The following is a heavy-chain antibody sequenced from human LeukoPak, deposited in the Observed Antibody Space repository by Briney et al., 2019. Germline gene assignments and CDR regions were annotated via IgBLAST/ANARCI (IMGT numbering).Heavy chain of an antibody. J-gene: IGHJ3*02. Sequence: PGGSLRLSCAASGFSFGNHAMIWVRQAAGKGLEWVSAISGSAVITFYADSAKGRFTISRDNSKNTLYLQMNSLRAEDTALYYCAKSRLSGINDAFDIWGQGTMVTVSS. CDR3: AKSRLSGINDAFDI. D-gene: IGHD3-3*01. CDR2: ISGSAVIT. CDR1: GFSFGNHA. V-gene: IGHV3-23*01.